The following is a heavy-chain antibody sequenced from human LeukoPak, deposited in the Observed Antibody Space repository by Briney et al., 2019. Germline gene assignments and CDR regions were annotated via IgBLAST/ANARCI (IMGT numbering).Heavy chain of an antibody. CDR3: ARQPSILRGDIYYYGMDV. V-gene: IGHV3-23*01. Sequence: PGGSLRLSCAASGFTFSSYAMSWVRQAPGKGLEWVSAISRSDGSTYYADSVKGRFTISRDNSKNTLYLQMNSLRAEDTAIYYCARQPSILRGDIYYYGMDVWGQGTTITVSS. CDR2: ISRSDGST. D-gene: IGHD3-10*01. CDR1: GFTFSSYA. J-gene: IGHJ6*02.